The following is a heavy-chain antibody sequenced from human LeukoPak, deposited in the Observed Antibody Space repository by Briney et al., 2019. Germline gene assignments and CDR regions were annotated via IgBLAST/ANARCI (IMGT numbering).Heavy chain of an antibody. CDR1: GFTFSSYS. D-gene: IGHD3-22*01. CDR2: ISSSGSTI. CDR3: ARSTYYYDSSGFNYAAFDI. Sequence: GGSLRLSCAASGFTFSSYSMNWVRQAPGKGLEWVSYISSSGSTIYYADSVKGRFTISRDNAKNSLYLQMNSLRAEDTAVYYCARSTYYYDSSGFNYAAFDIWGQGTMVTVSS. J-gene: IGHJ3*02. V-gene: IGHV3-48*04.